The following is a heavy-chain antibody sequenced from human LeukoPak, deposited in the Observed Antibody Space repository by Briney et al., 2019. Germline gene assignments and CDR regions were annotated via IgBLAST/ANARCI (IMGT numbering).Heavy chain of an antibody. Sequence: APVKVSCKASGGTFSSYAISWVRQAPGQGLEWMGGIIPIFGTANYAQKFQGRVTITADESTSTAYMELSSLRSEDTAVYYCARSAMIVVTYYFDYWGQGTLVTVSS. CDR3: ARSAMIVVTYYFDY. V-gene: IGHV1-69*13. CDR1: GGTFSSYA. D-gene: IGHD3-22*01. CDR2: IIPIFGTA. J-gene: IGHJ4*02.